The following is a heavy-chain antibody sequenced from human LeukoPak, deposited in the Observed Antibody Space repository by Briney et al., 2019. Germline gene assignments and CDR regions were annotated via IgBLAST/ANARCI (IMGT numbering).Heavy chain of an antibody. V-gene: IGHV3-23*01. CDR2: ISGSGGSR. CDR3: XXDDKWELAHFDY. Sequence: AQTLRLSCAAAGFTFSSYGMSWVRPAPGKGLEWVSAISGSGGSRYYADSVKGRFTISRDNSKNSLYLQMNSLRAEDTDVYYXXXDDKWELAHFDYWGQGTLVTVSS. CDR1: GFTFSSYG. D-gene: IGHD1-26*01. J-gene: IGHJ4*02.